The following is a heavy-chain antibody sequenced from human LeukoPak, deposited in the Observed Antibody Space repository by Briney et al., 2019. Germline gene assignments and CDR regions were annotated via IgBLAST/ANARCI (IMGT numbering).Heavy chain of an antibody. CDR1: GGSFSDYY. D-gene: IGHD2-15*01. J-gene: IGHJ5*02. V-gene: IGHV4-34*01. Sequence: SETLSLTCAVYGGSFSDYYWTWIRQPPGKGLEWIGEINHSGSPNNNPFLKSRVSISFDTSKNQFSLKLTSVTAADTAVYYCARHGEGGNCSGGSCYPNWFDPWGQGTLVTVSS. CDR3: ARHGEGGNCSGGSCYPNWFDP. CDR2: INHSGSP.